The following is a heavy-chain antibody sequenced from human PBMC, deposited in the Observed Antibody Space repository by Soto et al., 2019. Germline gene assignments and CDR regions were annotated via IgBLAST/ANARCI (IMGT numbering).Heavy chain of an antibody. V-gene: IGHV4-34*01. CDR2: INPSGSI. CDR3: ASFVGATTVTRGSPRDY. Sequence: VQLQQWGAGLLKPSETLSLTCDVYGGSFSGYHWSWFRQPPGKGLEWIGEINPSGSINYNPSLRSRVTITVDTSKNQFSLNLSSVTAADTAVYYCASFVGATTVTRGSPRDYWGQGTLVTVSS. D-gene: IGHD4-4*01. J-gene: IGHJ4*02. CDR1: GGSFSGYH.